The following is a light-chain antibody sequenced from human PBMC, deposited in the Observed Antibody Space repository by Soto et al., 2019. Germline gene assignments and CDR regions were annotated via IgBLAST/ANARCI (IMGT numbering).Light chain of an antibody. J-gene: IGKJ4*01. CDR1: ENVNNY. V-gene: IGKV1-39*01. Sequence: DIQMTQSPSSLSASVGDRVTITCRASENVNNYLNWYQQKPGKAPNLLIYVVSTLQSGVPSRFRGSGSGTDFTLTISSLQPEDFATYYCQQTYSIPLTFGGGTKVEI. CDR3: QQTYSIPLT. CDR2: VVS.